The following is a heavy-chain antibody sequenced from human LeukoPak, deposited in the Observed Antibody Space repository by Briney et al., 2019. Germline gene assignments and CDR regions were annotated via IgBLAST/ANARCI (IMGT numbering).Heavy chain of an antibody. CDR1: GFTFSSYG. V-gene: IGHV3-33*01. CDR3: ARVLDGYTDY. J-gene: IGHJ4*02. D-gene: IGHD5-24*01. Sequence: GGSLRLSCAASGFTFSSYGMHWVRQAPGKGLKWVAVIWYDGSNKYYADSVKGRFTISRDNSKNTLYLQMNSLRAEDTAVYYCARVLDGYTDYWGQGTLVTVSS. CDR2: IWYDGSNK.